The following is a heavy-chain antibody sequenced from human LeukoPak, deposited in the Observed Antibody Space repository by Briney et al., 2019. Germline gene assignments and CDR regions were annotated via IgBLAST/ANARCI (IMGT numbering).Heavy chain of an antibody. CDR2: INPSGGST. CDR1: GYSFTSNY. V-gene: IGHV1-46*01. D-gene: IGHD3-9*01. J-gene: IGHJ4*02. CDR3: ARQGYDILTGYPMFDY. Sequence: GASVKVSCKASGYSFTSNYMHWVGQAPGQGLEWMGIINPSGGSTTYAQKFQGRVTMTRDTSTSTVYTELSSLRSEDTAVYYCARQGYDILTGYPMFDYRGQGTLVTVSS.